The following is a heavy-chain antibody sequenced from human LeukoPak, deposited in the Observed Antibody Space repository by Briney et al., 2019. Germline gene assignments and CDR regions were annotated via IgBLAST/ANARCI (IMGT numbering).Heavy chain of an antibody. CDR1: GFTFVNAS. J-gene: IGHJ5*02. CDR3: TTGNP. CDR2: MKSKPEGGTT. V-gene: IGHV3-15*01. Sequence: GGSLRLSCLTSGFTFVNASMSWVRQAPGKGLEWVGLMKSKPEGGTTFYAAPVKDRFSISRDDSRNTLYLQMNSLTIGDTGVYYCTTGNPWGQETLVTVSS.